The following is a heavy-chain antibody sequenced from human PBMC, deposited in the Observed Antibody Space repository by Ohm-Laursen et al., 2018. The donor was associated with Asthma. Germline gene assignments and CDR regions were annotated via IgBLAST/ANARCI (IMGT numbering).Heavy chain of an antibody. CDR1: GLTFSSYS. CDR3: ARYEVEASTSRLDH. CDR2: ISSSGSYI. V-gene: IGHV3-21*01. D-gene: IGHD2-15*01. J-gene: IGHJ4*02. Sequence: SLRLSCAASGLTFSSYSMNWVRQAPGKGLEWASSISSSGSYIYYADLVKGRFTISRDNAKNSLYLQMNSLRVDDTAVYYCARYEVEASTSRLDHWGQGTLVTVSS.